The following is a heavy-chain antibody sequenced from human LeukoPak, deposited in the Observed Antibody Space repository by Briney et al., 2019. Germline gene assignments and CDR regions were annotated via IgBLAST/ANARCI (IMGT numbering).Heavy chain of an antibody. CDR2: MSSNGKTI. D-gene: IGHD5-12*01. Sequence: PGGSLRLSCSASVFAFSVREMAGVRQAPGEGLEGGSYMSSNGKTILHADSVKALITISRDNAKKSLYLQLGGLRGEDGAVYYCVRVSYTGFDLHFDPWGPRTLVTVSS. V-gene: IGHV3-48*03. J-gene: IGHJ5*02. CDR1: VFAFSVRE. CDR3: VRVSYTGFDLHFDP.